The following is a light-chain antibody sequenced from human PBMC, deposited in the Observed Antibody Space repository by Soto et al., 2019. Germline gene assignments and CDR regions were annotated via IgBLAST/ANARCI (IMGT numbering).Light chain of an antibody. CDR1: SSDVVGYNY. V-gene: IGLV2-8*01. Sequence: LTQPPSASGSPGQSVTISCTGISSDVVGYNYVSWYQQHPGKAPKLMIYEVSKRPSGVPDRFSGSKSGNTASLTVSGLQAEDEADYYCSSYAGSNNSLYVFGTGTKVTVL. J-gene: IGLJ1*01. CDR2: EVS. CDR3: SSYAGSNNSLYV.